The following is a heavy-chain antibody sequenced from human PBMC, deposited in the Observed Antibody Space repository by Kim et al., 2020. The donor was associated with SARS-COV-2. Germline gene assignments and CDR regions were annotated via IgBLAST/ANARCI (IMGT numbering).Heavy chain of an antibody. Sequence: AASVKGRFPISRDNAKNTLYLQMNSLRAEDTAVYYCARVLSVAGTRPLGYWGQGTLVTVSS. V-gene: IGHV3-74*01. D-gene: IGHD6-19*01. J-gene: IGHJ4*02. CDR3: ARVLSVAGTRPLGY.